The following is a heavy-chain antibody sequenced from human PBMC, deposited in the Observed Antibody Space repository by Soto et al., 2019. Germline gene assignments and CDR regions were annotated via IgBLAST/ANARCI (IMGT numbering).Heavy chain of an antibody. CDR2: INHSGST. J-gene: IGHJ6*02. CDR3: ARDCRPVRRHPTKNVAGDYYYYGMDV. V-gene: IGHV4-34*01. CDR1: GGSFSGYY. Sequence: SLTCAVYGGSFSGYYWSLIRQPPGKGLEWIGEINHSGSTNYNPSLKSRVTISVDTSKNQFSLKLSSVTAADTAVYYCARDCRPVRRHPTKNVAGDYYYYGMDVWGQGTTVTVSS. D-gene: IGHD6-19*01.